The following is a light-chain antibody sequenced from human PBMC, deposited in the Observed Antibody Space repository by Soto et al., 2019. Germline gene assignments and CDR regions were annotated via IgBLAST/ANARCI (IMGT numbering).Light chain of an antibody. J-gene: IGKJ3*01. CDR1: QSVSSSY. CDR2: GTS. CDR3: QQYGTLPFT. V-gene: IGKV3-20*01. Sequence: EIVLTQSPGTLSLSPGERATLSCRASQSVSSSYLDWYQQKPGQAPRLLIYGTSSRATGIPDRFSGSGSGTDFTLTISRLEPEDFAVYYCQQYGTLPFTFGPGTKVDIK.